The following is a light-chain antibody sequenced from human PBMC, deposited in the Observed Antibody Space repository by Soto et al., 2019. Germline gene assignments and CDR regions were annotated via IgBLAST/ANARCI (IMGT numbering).Light chain of an antibody. CDR3: QSYYDNNVV. Sequence: QSALTQPASVSGSPGQSITISCTGTSSDVGSYNYVSWYQQHPGKAPKLMIYEVSDRPSGISSRFSGSKSGNTASLTISGLQIEDEADYYCQSYYDNNVVFGGGTKVTV. V-gene: IGLV2-14*01. CDR2: EVS. J-gene: IGLJ2*01. CDR1: SSDVGSYNY.